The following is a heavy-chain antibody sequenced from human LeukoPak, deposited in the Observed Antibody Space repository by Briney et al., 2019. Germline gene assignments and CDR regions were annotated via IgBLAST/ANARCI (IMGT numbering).Heavy chain of an antibody. D-gene: IGHD3-10*01. CDR2: ISSSGSTI. CDR1: GFTFSSYS. Sequence: GGSLRLSCAASGFTFSSYSMNWVRQAPGKGLEWVSYISSSGSTIYYADSVKGRFTISRDNTKKSLYLQMNSLTADDTAVYYCVRGSIWSPDNWGQGTLVTVSS. V-gene: IGHV3-48*04. CDR3: VRGSIWSPDN. J-gene: IGHJ4*02.